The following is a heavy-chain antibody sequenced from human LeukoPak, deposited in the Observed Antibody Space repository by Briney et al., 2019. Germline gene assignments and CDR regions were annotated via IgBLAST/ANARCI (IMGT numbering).Heavy chain of an antibody. CDR2: VKSKADGGTA. J-gene: IGHJ4*02. V-gene: IGHV3-15*07. D-gene: IGHD3-10*01. CDR3: TKAAFYYTSGSLDY. CDR1: GFTFSSYG. Sequence: PGGSLRLSCAASGFTFSSYGMNWVRQAPGKGLEWVGRVKSKADGGTADYAAPVKGRFTISRDDSKNTLYLQMNSLKTEDTAMYFCTKAAFYYTSGSLDYWGQGALITVSS.